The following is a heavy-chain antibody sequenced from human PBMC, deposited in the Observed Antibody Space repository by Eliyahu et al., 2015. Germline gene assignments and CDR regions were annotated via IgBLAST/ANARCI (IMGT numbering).Heavy chain of an antibody. D-gene: IGHD3-22*01. J-gene: IGHJ4*02. V-gene: IGHV3-30-3*01. Sequence: SYAMHWVRQAPGKGLEWVAVISYDGSNKYYADSVKGRFTISRDNSKNTLYLQMNSLRAEXTAVYYCARDGGVVVGPNVLISLPYYFDYWGQGTLVTVSS. CDR1: SYA. CDR3: ARDGGVVVGPNVLISLPYYFDY. CDR2: ISYDGSNK.